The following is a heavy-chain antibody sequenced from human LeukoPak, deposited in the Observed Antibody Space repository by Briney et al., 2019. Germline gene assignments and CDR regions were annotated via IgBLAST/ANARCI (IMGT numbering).Heavy chain of an antibody. CDR2: IIPIFGTA. J-gene: IGHJ6*04. Sequence: SVKVPCKASGGTFSSYAISWVRQAPGQGLEWMGGIIPIFGTANYAQKFQGRVTITADESTSTAYMELSSLRSEDTAVYYCASCEIYGSGSSVWGKGTTVTVSS. CDR1: GGTFSSYA. D-gene: IGHD3-10*01. V-gene: IGHV1-69*01. CDR3: ASCEIYGSGSSV.